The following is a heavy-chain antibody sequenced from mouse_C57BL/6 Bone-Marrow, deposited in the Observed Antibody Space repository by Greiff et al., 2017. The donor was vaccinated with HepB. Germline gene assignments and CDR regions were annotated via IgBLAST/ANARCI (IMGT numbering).Heavy chain of an antibody. CDR2: IDPEDGDT. CDR1: GFNIKDYY. Sequence: EVQLQQSGAELVRPGASVKLSCTASGFNIKDYYMHWVKQRPEQGLEWIGRIDPEDGDTEYAPKFQGKATMTADTSSNTAYLQLSSLTSEDTAVYYCTGYYYGSSEVDYWGQGTTLTVSS. D-gene: IGHD1-1*01. CDR3: TGYYYGSSEVDY. J-gene: IGHJ2*01. V-gene: IGHV14-1*01.